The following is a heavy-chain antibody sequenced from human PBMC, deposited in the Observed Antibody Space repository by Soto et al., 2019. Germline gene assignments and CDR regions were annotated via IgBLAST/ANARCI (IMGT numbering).Heavy chain of an antibody. CDR1: GGTFSNHA. Sequence: QVQLVQSGAEVKKPGSSVKVSCKASGGTFSNHAISWVRQAPGQGLEWMGGITPIFGTANYAQKFQGRVTIIADTLTTTAYMELRSLTYEDTAVYYCARVTVVNAIPPQFDAFDIWGQGTMVTVSS. V-gene: IGHV1-69*06. D-gene: IGHD2-21*01. J-gene: IGHJ3*02. CDR2: ITPIFGTA. CDR3: ARVTVVNAIPPQFDAFDI.